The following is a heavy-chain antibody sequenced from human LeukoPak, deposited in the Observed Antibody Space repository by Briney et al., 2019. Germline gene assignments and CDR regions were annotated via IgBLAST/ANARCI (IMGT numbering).Heavy chain of an antibody. CDR2: INSDGSWA. CDR1: GNYW. J-gene: IGHJ4*02. V-gene: IGHV3-74*01. Sequence: GGSLGLSCAASGNYWMHWVRQAPGKGLVWVSHINSDGSWASYADSVKGRFTISKDNAKNTVYLQMNNLRAEDTAVYYCVSFYEAYWGRGTLVTVSS. CDR3: VSFYEAY. D-gene: IGHD2/OR15-2a*01.